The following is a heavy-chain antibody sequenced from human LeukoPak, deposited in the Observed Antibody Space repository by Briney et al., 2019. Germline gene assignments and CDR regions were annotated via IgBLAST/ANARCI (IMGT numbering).Heavy chain of an antibody. V-gene: IGHV3-53*01. J-gene: IGHJ4*02. CDR1: GFTVSSNY. CDR3: ARDREGGDYFDY. CDR2: IYSGGST. Sequence: GGSLRLSCAASGFTVSSNYMSWVRQAPGKGLEWVSVIYSGGSTYYADSVKGRFTISRDNSKNTLYLQMNSLRAEDTAVYYCARDREGGDYFDYWGQGTLVTVSS.